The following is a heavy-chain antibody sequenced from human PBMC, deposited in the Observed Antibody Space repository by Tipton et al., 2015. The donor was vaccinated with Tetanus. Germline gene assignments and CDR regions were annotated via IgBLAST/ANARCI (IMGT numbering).Heavy chain of an antibody. V-gene: IGHV4-59*08. J-gene: IGHJ5*02. Sequence: TLSLTCTVSGGSISSFYWTWIRQPPGKGLEWIGYIFDTGSTNYNPSLKSRVTLSVDTSKNQFSLRLSSVTATDTAVYYCARQLWGYWFDPWGQGTRVTVSS. CDR2: IFDTGST. CDR1: GGSISSFY. CDR3: ARQLWGYWFDP. D-gene: IGHD7-27*01.